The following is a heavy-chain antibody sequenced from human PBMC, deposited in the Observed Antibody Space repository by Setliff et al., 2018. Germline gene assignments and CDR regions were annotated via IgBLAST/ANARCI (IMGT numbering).Heavy chain of an antibody. Sequence: ASVKVSCKASGYTFTSYDINWVRQATGQGLEWMGGFDPEDGETIYAQKFQGRVTMTEDTSTDTAYMELSSLRSEDTAVYYCATKRLYYNFWSGYSSADAFDIWGQGTMVTVSS. V-gene: IGHV1-24*01. D-gene: IGHD3-3*01. CDR3: ATKRLYYNFWSGYSSADAFDI. J-gene: IGHJ3*02. CDR1: GYTFTSYD. CDR2: FDPEDGET.